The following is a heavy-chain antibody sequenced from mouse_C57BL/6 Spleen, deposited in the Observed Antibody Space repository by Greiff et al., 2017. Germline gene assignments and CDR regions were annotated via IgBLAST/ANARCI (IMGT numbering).Heavy chain of an antibody. CDR3: ASFITTVVPCY. CDR1: GYTFTSYW. Sequence: QVQLQQPGAELVRPGTSVKLSCKASGYTFTSYWMHWVKQRPGQGLEWIGVIDPSDSYTNYNQKFKGKATLTVDTSSSTAYMQLSSLTSEDSAVYYCASFITTVVPCYWGQGTTLTVAS. V-gene: IGHV1-59*01. D-gene: IGHD1-1*01. J-gene: IGHJ2*01. CDR2: IDPSDSYT.